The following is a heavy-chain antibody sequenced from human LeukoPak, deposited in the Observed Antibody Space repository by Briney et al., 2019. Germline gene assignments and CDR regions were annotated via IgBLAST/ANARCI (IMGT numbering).Heavy chain of an antibody. D-gene: IGHD5-24*01. CDR3: ARSRDGFNLDY. Sequence: SETLSLTCTVSGGSISSYYWSWIRQPPGEGLEWIGYIYYSGSTNYNPSLKSRVTISVDTSKNQFSLKLSSVTAADTAVYYCARSRDGFNLDYWGQGTLVTVSS. CDR2: IYYSGST. CDR1: GGSISSYY. V-gene: IGHV4-59*08. J-gene: IGHJ4*02.